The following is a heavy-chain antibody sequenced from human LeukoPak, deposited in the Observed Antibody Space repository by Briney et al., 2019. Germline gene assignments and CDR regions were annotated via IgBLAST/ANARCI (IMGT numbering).Heavy chain of an antibody. D-gene: IGHD2-15*01. V-gene: IGHV3-23*01. Sequence: GGSLRLSCAASGFTFSSYAMSWVRQAPGKGLEWVSAISGSGGFTYYADSVKGRFTISRDNSKNTLYLQMNSLRAEDTAVYYCAKSISGSYYFDYWGQGTPVTVSS. CDR1: GFTFSSYA. CDR3: AKSISGSYYFDY. CDR2: ISGSGGFT. J-gene: IGHJ4*02.